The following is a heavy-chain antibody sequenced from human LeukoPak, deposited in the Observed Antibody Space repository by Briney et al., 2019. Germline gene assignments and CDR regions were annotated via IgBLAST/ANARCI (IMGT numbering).Heavy chain of an antibody. CDR1: GFTFEDYT. V-gene: IGHV3-43*01. CDR2: INWHGTT. Sequence: GGSLRLSCAASGFTFEDYTMYWVRQAPGKTLEWVSLINWHGTTYYTDSVKGRFTISRDNSKNSLYLQMDTLRREDTAFYYCVKDISYESSGSVFEYWGQGALVTVSS. J-gene: IGHJ4*02. D-gene: IGHD3-22*01. CDR3: VKDISYESSGSVFEY.